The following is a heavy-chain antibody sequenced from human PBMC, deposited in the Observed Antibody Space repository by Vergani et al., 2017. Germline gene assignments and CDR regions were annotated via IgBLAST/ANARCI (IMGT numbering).Heavy chain of an antibody. CDR1: GGSISSGGYY. CDR2: IYYSGST. D-gene: IGHD3-10*01. J-gene: IGHJ3*02. V-gene: IGHV4-31*01. Sequence: QVQLQESGPGLVKPSQTLSLTCTVSGGSISSGGYYWSWIRQHPGKGLEWIGYIYYSGSTYYHPSLKSLVTISVDTSKNQLSLKLSSVPAADTAVYYCAGSGITMVRLVIPDAFDIWGQGTMVTVSS. CDR3: AGSGITMVRLVIPDAFDI.